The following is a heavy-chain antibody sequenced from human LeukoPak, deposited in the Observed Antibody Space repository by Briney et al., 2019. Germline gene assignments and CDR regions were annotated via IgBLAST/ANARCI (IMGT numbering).Heavy chain of an antibody. J-gene: IGHJ4*02. CDR2: IDYRERT. Sequence: SETLSLTCAVSGGSITTSGHYWGWIRQPPGTGLEWIGSIDYRERTTYNPSLKSRVTISADTSRNQFSLKLSSVTATDTAVYYCANYVSGTMRDYWGQGTLVTVSS. CDR3: ANYVSGTMRDY. D-gene: IGHD3-16*01. V-gene: IGHV4-39*01. CDR1: GGSITTSGHY.